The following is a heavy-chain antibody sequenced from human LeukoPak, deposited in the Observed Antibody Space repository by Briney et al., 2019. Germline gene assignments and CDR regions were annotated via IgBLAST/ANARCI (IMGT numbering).Heavy chain of an antibody. CDR1: GYSISSGYY. CDR3: ARDSSRFDSMAFDY. D-gene: IGHD3-22*01. Sequence: SETLSLTCTVSGYSISSGYYWGWIRQPPGKGLEWIGSIYHSGSTYYNPSLKSRVTISVDTSKNQFSLKLSSVTAADTAVYYCARDSSRFDSMAFDYWGQGTLVTVSS. V-gene: IGHV4-38-2*02. J-gene: IGHJ4*02. CDR2: IYHSGST.